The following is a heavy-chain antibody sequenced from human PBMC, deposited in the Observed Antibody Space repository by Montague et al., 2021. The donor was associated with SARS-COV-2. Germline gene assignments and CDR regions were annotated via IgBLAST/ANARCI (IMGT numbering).Heavy chain of an antibody. V-gene: IGHV4-59*01. Sequence: SETLSLTCTVSGGSISSYYWTWIRQPPGKGLESIGYIYHNGSTKYNPSLKSRVTISVDTSKNQFSLKLSSVSVADTAVYYCSRGGGNSAEYYNYTMDVWGQGATVTGFS. CDR2: IYHNGST. D-gene: IGHD4-23*01. CDR1: GGSISSYY. CDR3: SRGGGNSAEYYNYTMDV. J-gene: IGHJ6*02.